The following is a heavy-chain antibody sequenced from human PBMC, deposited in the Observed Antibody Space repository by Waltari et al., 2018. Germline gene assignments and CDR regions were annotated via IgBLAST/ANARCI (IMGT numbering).Heavy chain of an antibody. CDR3: AKDVEGELYYFDN. D-gene: IGHD3-16*01. CDR1: GFSFSSFA. J-gene: IGHJ4*02. CDR2: IGFGGRNK. Sequence: VQLVESGGGVVQPGRSLRLSCAASGFSFSSFAMHWARRSPGKGRDWVAVIGFGGRNKFYAESVKGRLTISRDNSKNTLYLQMESLRAEDTAIYYCAKDVEGELYYFDNWGQGTLVTVSS. V-gene: IGHV3-30*18.